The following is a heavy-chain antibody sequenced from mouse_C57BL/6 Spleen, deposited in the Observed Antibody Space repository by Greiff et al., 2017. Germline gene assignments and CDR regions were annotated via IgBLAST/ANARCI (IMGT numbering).Heavy chain of an antibody. D-gene: IGHD2-12*01. CDR1: GYTFTSYW. V-gene: IGHV1-69*01. J-gene: IGHJ4*01. CDR3: ARGRGYSYYAMDY. CDR2: IDPSDSYT. Sequence: QVQLQQPGAELVMPGASVKLSCKASGYTFTSYWMHWVKQRPGQGLEWIGEIDPSDSYTNYNQKFKGKSTLTVDKSSSTAYMQLSSLTSEDSAVYYCARGRGYSYYAMDYWGQGTSVTVSS.